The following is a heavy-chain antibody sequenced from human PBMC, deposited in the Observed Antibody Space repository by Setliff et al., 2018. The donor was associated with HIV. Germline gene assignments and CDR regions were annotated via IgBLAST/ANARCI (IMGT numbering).Heavy chain of an antibody. Sequence: ASVKVSCKASGYSFTSYYVHWVRQAPGQGLEWMGIIDPSGESTSYAQKFQGRVTMTRDTSTSSVYMELRSLRSEDTAVYYCARAYYDSVWGSHRYRFYYFDYWGQGSLVTVSS. V-gene: IGHV1-46*01. D-gene: IGHD3-16*02. CDR3: ARAYYDSVWGSHRYRFYYFDY. J-gene: IGHJ4*02. CDR2: IDPSGEST. CDR1: GYSFTSYY.